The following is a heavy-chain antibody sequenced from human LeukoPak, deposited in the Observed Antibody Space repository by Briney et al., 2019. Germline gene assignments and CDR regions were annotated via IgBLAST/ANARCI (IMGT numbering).Heavy chain of an antibody. Sequence: PGESLRLSCEATGFTFSSYPMSWVRQAPGRGLEWVSTTGASDGSTFYADSVTGRFTMSRDNSKHTLSLQLNSLRAEDTAVYYCAKIGTPWLQWTYFDYRGKGTLVTVSS. CDR2: TGASDGST. D-gene: IGHD5-24*01. J-gene: IGHJ4*02. CDR3: AKIGTPWLQWTYFDY. CDR1: GFTFSSYP. V-gene: IGHV3-23*01.